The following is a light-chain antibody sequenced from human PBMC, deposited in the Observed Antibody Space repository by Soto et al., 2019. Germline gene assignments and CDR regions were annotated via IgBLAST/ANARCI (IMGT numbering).Light chain of an antibody. J-gene: IGKJ5*01. CDR3: QQYYSYPIT. CDR1: QGISSY. Sequence: AIRMTQSPSSFSASTGDRVTITCRASQGISSYLAWYQQKPGKAPKLLIYAASTLQSGVPSRFSGSRSGTDFTLTISCLQSEDFATDYCQQYYSYPITFGQGTRLEIK. CDR2: AAS. V-gene: IGKV1-8*01.